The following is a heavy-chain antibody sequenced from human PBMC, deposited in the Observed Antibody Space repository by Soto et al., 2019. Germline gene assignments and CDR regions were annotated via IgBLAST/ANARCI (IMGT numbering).Heavy chain of an antibody. J-gene: IGHJ4*02. CDR1: GFMFSDYW. D-gene: IGHD3-3*01. CDR2: IKKDGTEK. Sequence: EVQLVESGGGLVQPGGSLRLSCAASGFMFSDYWMNWVRQAPGKGLEWLAIIKKDGTEKFYVDSLRGRLTISRDNAKNSLYLQINSLRAEDTAVYYCAGGLGWLVNYWGLGTLVTVSS. CDR3: AGGLGWLVNY. V-gene: IGHV3-7*04.